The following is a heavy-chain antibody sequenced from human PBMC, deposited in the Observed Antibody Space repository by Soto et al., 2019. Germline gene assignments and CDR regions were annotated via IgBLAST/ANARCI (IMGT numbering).Heavy chain of an antibody. V-gene: IGHV1-18*01. J-gene: IGHJ6*02. CDR3: ARISAVDYSNYVPTYYYYYGMDV. Sequence: QVQLVQSGAEVKKPGASVKVSCKASGYNFTSYGISWVRQAPGQGLEWMGWISDYNGNTNYAQKIQGRVTMTTDTSTSTAYMELRSLRSDDTAVYYCARISAVDYSNYVPTYYYYYGMDVWGQGTTVTVSS. D-gene: IGHD4-4*01. CDR1: GYNFTSYG. CDR2: ISDYNGNT.